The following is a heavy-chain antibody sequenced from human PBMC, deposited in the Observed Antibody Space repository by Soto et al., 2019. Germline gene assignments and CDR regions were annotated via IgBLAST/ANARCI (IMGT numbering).Heavy chain of an antibody. V-gene: IGHV4-34*01. CDR2: INHSGST. D-gene: IGHD3-16*02. CDR1: GGSFSGYY. CDR3: ARGAPRYYDYIWGSYRSQGPNDAFDI. Sequence: QVQLQQWGAGLLKPSETLSLTCAVYGGSFSGYYWSWIRQPPGKGLEWIGEINHSGSTNYNPSLTSRVTISVGTSKNQFSLKLSSVTAADTAVYYCARGAPRYYDYIWGSYRSQGPNDAFDIWGQGTMVTVSS. J-gene: IGHJ3*02.